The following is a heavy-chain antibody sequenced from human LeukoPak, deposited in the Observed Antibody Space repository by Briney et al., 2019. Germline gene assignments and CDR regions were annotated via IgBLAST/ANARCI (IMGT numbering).Heavy chain of an antibody. J-gene: IGHJ6*02. Sequence: GGSLRLSCAASGFTFDDYAMHWVRQAPGKGLEWVSGISWNSGSIGYADSVKGRFTIPRDNAKNSLYLQMNSLRAEDTALYYCAKDRGYSSGGYYYYYGMDVWGQGTTVTVSS. V-gene: IGHV3-9*01. CDR2: ISWNSGSI. CDR1: GFTFDDYA. CDR3: AKDRGYSSGGYYYYYGMDV. D-gene: IGHD6-19*01.